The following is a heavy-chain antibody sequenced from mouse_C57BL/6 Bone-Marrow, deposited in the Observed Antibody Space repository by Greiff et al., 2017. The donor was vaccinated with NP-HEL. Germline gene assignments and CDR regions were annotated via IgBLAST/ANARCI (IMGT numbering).Heavy chain of an antibody. CDR3: ARTYYSNYVRFYDAMDY. Sequence: VQRVESGPGLVQPSQSLSITCTVSGFSLTSYGVHWVRQSPGKGLEWLGVIWSGGSTDYNAAFISRLSISKDNSKIPFFFKMNRLQADDTAIYYCARTYYSNYVRFYDAMDYWGQGTSVTVSS. CDR2: IWSGGST. J-gene: IGHJ4*01. CDR1: GFSLTSYG. D-gene: IGHD2-5*01. V-gene: IGHV2-2*01.